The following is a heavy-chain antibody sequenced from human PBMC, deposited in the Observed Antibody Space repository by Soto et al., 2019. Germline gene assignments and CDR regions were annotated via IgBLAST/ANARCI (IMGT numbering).Heavy chain of an antibody. CDR3: ARAEQLVRDYYYGMDV. D-gene: IGHD6-13*01. CDR2: IWYDGSNK. V-gene: IGHV3-33*01. J-gene: IGHJ6*02. Sequence: GGCLRLSCAAAGFTFSSYGMHWVRQAPGKGLEWVAVIWYDGSNKYYADSVKGRFTISRDNSKNTLYLQMNSLRAEDTAVYYCARAEQLVRDYYYGMDVWGQGTTVTVSS. CDR1: GFTFSSYG.